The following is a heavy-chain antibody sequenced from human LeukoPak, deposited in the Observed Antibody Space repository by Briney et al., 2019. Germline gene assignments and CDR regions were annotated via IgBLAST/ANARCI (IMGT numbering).Heavy chain of an antibody. J-gene: IGHJ4*02. D-gene: IGHD3-9*01. Sequence: GASVKVSCKASGYTFTGYYMHWVRQAPGQGLEWMGWINPNSGGTNYAQKFQGRVTMTRDTSISTAYMELSRLRSEDTAVYYCARGFPTRLRYFDWQGVKVFDYWGQGTLVTVSS. CDR1: GYTFTGYY. CDR3: ARGFPTRLRYFDWQGVKVFDY. V-gene: IGHV1-2*02. CDR2: INPNSGGT.